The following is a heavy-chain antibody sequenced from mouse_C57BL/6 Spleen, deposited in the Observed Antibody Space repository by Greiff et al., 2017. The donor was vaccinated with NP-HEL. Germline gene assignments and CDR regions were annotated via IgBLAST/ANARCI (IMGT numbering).Heavy chain of an antibody. Sequence: VQLQQPGAELVRPGTSVKLSCKASGYTFTSYWMHWVKQRPGQGLEWIGVIDPSDSYTNYNQKFKGKATLTVDTSSSTAYMQLSSLTSEDSAVYYCARGYYDYGGAWFAYWGQGTLVTVSA. CDR1: GYTFTSYW. J-gene: IGHJ3*01. CDR2: IDPSDSYT. V-gene: IGHV1-59*01. D-gene: IGHD2-4*01. CDR3: ARGYYDYGGAWFAY.